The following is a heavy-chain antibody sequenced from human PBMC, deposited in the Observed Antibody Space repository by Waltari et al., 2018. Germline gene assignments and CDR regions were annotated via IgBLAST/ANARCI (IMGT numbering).Heavy chain of an antibody. Sequence: EVQLVESGGGLVQPGGSLRLSCAASGFTFSSSWMPGVRQAPGTGLVWVSRINSDGSSTSYADSVKGRFTISRDNAKNTLYLQMNSLRAEDTAVYYCARAGSEWLLYSNWYFDLWGRGTLVTVSS. CDR3: ARAGSEWLLYSNWYFDL. V-gene: IGHV3-74*01. J-gene: IGHJ2*01. CDR1: GFTFSSSW. D-gene: IGHD3-3*01. CDR2: INSDGSST.